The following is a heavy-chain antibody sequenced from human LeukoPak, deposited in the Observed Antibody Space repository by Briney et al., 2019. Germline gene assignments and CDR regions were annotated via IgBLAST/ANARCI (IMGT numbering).Heavy chain of an antibody. CDR3: ARTLWDKSDGYDYFFDY. CDR2: ISFDGNDK. J-gene: IGHJ4*02. CDR1: GFSFSDYA. V-gene: IGHV3-30*09. D-gene: IGHD5-12*01. Sequence: GGSLRFSCAASGFSFSDYAMHWVRQAPGKGLEWLAVISFDGNDKYYAGSVKGRFALSRDNSKNTLDLQMNSLIPEDTAVYYCARTLWDKSDGYDYFFDYWGQGSLVIVSS.